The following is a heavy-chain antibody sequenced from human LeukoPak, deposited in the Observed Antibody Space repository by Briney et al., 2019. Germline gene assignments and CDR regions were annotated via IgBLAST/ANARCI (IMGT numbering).Heavy chain of an antibody. CDR1: GVSISGHY. CDR2: IHYSGST. J-gene: IGHJ4*02. CDR3: AREIHYYGSGSYDY. D-gene: IGHD3-10*01. Sequence: SETLPLTCTVSGVSISGHYWSWIRQPPGKGLEWIGYIHYSGSTKYNPSLKSRVTISVDKAKNQFSLKVSSVTAADTAVYYCAREIHYYGSGSYDYWGQGDPGHRLL. V-gene: IGHV4-59*11.